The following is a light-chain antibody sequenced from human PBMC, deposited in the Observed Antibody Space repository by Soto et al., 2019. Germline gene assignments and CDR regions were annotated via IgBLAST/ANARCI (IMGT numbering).Light chain of an antibody. Sequence: EIVMTQSPATLSVSPGERATRSCRASQSVTSNFAWYQQKPGQAPRLLIYDASTRATGIPARFSGSGSGTEFTLTISSLQSEDFAVYYCQQYNNWHPWTCGLGTKVDI. CDR3: QQYNNWHPWT. CDR1: QSVTSN. CDR2: DAS. J-gene: IGKJ1*01. V-gene: IGKV3-15*01.